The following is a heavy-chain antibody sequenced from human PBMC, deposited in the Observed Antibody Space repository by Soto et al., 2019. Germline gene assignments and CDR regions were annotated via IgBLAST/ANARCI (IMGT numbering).Heavy chain of an antibody. CDR2: INYAGYA. V-gene: IGHV4-59*08. Sequence: QVPLQESGPGLVKPSETLSLTCTVSGGSITNYYCSWFRQPPGKGLERIGYINYAGYAAYNLSLKRRVTLSTNASNTQFSLMLESVTATDKAVYYCARHGLGPLHGLVDDWGPGTTVIVSS. CDR3: ARHGLGPLHGLVDD. J-gene: IGHJ6*02. D-gene: IGHD6-13*01. CDR1: GGSITNYY.